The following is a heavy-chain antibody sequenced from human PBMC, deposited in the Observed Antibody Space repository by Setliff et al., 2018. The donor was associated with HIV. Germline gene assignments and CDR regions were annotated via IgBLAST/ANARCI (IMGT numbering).Heavy chain of an antibody. CDR2: IWFDGRSK. V-gene: IGHV3-33*03. D-gene: IGHD1-26*01. Sequence: GGSLSLSCAASGFTFRNFGMHWVRKAPGKGLEWVAVIWFDGRSKYYADSVKGRFTISRDNSKNTLYLQMNSLRVEDTALYYCAKDDGSYWGNYFDSWGQGTLVTVSS. J-gene: IGHJ4*02. CDR3: AKDDGSYWGNYFDS. CDR1: GFTFRNFG.